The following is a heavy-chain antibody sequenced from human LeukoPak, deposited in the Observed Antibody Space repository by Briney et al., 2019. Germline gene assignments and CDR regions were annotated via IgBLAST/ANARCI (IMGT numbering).Heavy chain of an antibody. CDR3: ARQDSYDFWSGNDAFDI. J-gene: IGHJ3*02. Sequence: GESLKISCKGSGYSFTSYWIGWVRQMPGKGLEWMGIIYPGDSDTRYSPSFQGQVTISADKSINTAYLQWSSLKASDTAMYYCARQDSYDFWSGNDAFDIWGQGTMVTVSS. CDR2: IYPGDSDT. D-gene: IGHD3-3*01. V-gene: IGHV5-51*01. CDR1: GYSFTSYW.